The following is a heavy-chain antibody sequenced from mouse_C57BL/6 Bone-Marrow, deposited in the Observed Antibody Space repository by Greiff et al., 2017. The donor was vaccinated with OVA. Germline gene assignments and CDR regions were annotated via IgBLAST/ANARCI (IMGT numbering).Heavy chain of an antibody. Sequence: EVQLVESGEGLVKPGGSLKLSCAASGFTFSSYAMSWVRQTPEKRLEWVAYISSGGDYIYYADTVKGRFTISRDNARNTLYLQMSSLKSEDTAMYYCTRGILTTVVAHWYFDVWGTGTTVTVSS. D-gene: IGHD1-1*01. CDR3: TRGILTTVVAHWYFDV. CDR1: GFTFSSYA. J-gene: IGHJ1*03. CDR2: ISSGGDYI. V-gene: IGHV5-9-1*02.